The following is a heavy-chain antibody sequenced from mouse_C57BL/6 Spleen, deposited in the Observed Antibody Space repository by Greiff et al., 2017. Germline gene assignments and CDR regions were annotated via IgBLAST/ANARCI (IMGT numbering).Heavy chain of an antibody. Sequence: DVQLVESGGDLVKPGGSLKLSCAASGFTFSSYGMSWVRQTPDKRLEWVATISSGGSYTYYPDSVKGRFTISRDNAKNTLYLQMSSLKSEDTAMYYCARQAPTTWFAYWGQGTLVTVSA. CDR1: GFTFSSYG. CDR3: ARQAPTTWFAY. V-gene: IGHV5-6*01. J-gene: IGHJ3*01. CDR2: ISSGGSYT.